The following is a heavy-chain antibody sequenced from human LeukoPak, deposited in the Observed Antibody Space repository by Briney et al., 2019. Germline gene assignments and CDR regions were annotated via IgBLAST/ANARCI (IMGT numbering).Heavy chain of an antibody. V-gene: IGHV4-39*07. CDR1: GGSISSRSYY. CDR3: ARESDRYCSSTSCPNWYDP. J-gene: IGHJ5*02. CDR2: IYYSGST. D-gene: IGHD2-2*01. Sequence: SETLSLTCTVSGGSISSRSYYWGWIRQPPGTGLEWIGSIYYSGSTYYNPSLKSRVTISVDTSKNQLSLRLSSVTAADTAVYYCARESDRYCSSTSCPNWYDPWGQGTLVTVSS.